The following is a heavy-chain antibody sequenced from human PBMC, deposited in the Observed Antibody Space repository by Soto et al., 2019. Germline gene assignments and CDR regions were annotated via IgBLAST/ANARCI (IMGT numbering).Heavy chain of an antibody. V-gene: IGHV4-4*07. Sequence: ASETLSLTCTVSGGSISSYYCSWIRQPAGKGLEWIGRIYTSGSTNYNPSLKSRVTMSVDTSKNQFSLKLSSVTAADTAVYYCARDRVYYYDSSGYLVAQGFDYWGQGTLVTVSS. D-gene: IGHD3-22*01. CDR1: GGSISSYY. CDR3: ARDRVYYYDSSGYLVAQGFDY. J-gene: IGHJ4*02. CDR2: IYTSGST.